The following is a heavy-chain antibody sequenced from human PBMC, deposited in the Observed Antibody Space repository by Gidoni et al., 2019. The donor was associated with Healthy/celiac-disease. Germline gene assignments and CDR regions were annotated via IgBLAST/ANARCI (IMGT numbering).Heavy chain of an antibody. V-gene: IGHV3-15*01. CDR3: TTDSGYDILTGYYF. CDR1: GFTVSNAW. CDR2: IKSKTDGGTT. D-gene: IGHD3-9*01. Sequence: EVQLVESGGGLVKTGGSLRLSCAAAGFTVSNAWMSWVRQAPGKGLGWVGRIKSKTDGGTTAYAAPVKGRFTISRDDSKNTLYLQMNSLKTEDTAVYYCTTDSGYDILTGYYFWGQGTLVTVSS. J-gene: IGHJ4*02.